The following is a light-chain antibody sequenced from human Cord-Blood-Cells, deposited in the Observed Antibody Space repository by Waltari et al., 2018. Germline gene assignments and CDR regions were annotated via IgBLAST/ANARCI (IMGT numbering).Light chain of an antibody. CDR3: QQYYSTPT. CDR1: QGISNS. J-gene: IGKJ1*01. V-gene: IGKV1-NL1*01. Sequence: DIQMTQSSSSLSASVGARVTITCRASQGISNSLAWYQQKPGKAPKLLLYAASRLESGVPSRFSGSGSGTDYTLTISSLQPEDFATYYCQQYYSTPTFGQGTKVEIK. CDR2: AAS.